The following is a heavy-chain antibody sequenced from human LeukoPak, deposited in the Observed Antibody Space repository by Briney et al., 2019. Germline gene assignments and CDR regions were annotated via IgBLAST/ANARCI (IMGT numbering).Heavy chain of an antibody. CDR1: GGSFSGYY. V-gene: IGHV4-34*01. D-gene: IGHD2-2*01. CDR2: INHSGST. CDR3: ASSFIVVVPAAIRDNWFDP. J-gene: IGHJ5*02. Sequence: TSETLSLTCAVYGGSFSGYYWSWIRQPPGKGLEWIGEINHSGSTNYNPSLKSRVTISVDTSKNQFSLELSSVTAADTAVYYCASSFIVVVPAAIRDNWFDPWGQGTLVTVSS.